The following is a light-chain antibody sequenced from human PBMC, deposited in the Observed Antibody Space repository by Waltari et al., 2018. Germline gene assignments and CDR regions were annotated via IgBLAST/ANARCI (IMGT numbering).Light chain of an antibody. CDR3: CSYAGSSTLVV. J-gene: IGLJ2*01. Sequence: SALTQPPPVSGSPGQPITIPCPGTSSDVGSFNLVPWYQQHPGKAPKLMIYEVSKRPSGVSNRFSGSKSGNTASLTISGLQAEDEADYYCCSYAGSSTLVVFGGGTKLTVL. V-gene: IGLV2-23*02. CDR1: SSDVGSFNL. CDR2: EVS.